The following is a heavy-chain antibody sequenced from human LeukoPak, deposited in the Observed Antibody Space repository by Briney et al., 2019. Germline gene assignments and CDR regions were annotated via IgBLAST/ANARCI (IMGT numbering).Heavy chain of an antibody. J-gene: IGHJ4*02. Sequence: SETLSLTCTVSGGSNSSGSYYWSWIRQPAGKGLEWIGRIYTSGSTNYNPSLKSRVTISVGTSKNQFSLKLSSVTAADTAVYYCARDGGEWELLDYWGQGTLVTVSS. D-gene: IGHD1-26*01. CDR2: IYTSGST. CDR3: ARDGGEWELLDY. CDR1: GGSNSSGSYY. V-gene: IGHV4-61*02.